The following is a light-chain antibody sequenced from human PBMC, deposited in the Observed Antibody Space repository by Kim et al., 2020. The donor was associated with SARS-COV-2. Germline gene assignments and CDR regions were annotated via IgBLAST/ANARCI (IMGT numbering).Light chain of an antibody. V-gene: IGKV3-15*01. CDR3: QKYNNWLLA. CDR2: GAS. J-gene: IGKJ3*01. CDR1: QSVSSN. Sequence: EIVMTQSPSTLSVSPGERATLSCRASQSVSSNLAWYQQKPGKAPRLLIYGASTMATGIPARFSGSGSGTEFTLTISSLQSEDFAVYYCQKYNNWLLAFGPRTKVDIK.